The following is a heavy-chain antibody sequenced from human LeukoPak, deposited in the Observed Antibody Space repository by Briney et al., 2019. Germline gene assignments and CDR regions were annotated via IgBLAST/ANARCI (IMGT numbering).Heavy chain of an antibody. Sequence: SETLSLTYTVSGGSISSYYWSWIRQPPGKGLEWIGYVYYSGSTNYNPSLKSRVTISVDTSKNQFSLKLSSVTAADTAVYYCARGRIPVAGTKNYFDYWGQGTLVTVSS. CDR3: ARGRIPVAGTKNYFDY. D-gene: IGHD6-19*01. J-gene: IGHJ4*02. V-gene: IGHV4-59*01. CDR2: VYYSGST. CDR1: GGSISSYY.